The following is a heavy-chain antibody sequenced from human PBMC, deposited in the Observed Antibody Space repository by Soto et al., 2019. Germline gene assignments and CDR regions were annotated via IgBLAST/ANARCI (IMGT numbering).Heavy chain of an antibody. CDR2: INPSGAST. J-gene: IGHJ3*02. V-gene: IGHV1-46*02. D-gene: IGHD3-10*01. CDR3: ASDYNAYQRQHVFDI. Sequence: QVQLVQSGAEVKKPRASVKVACKASGYSFNSYYMHWVRQAPGQGPEWMGVINPSGASTSYAQKFQGRVTMTRDTSTSTVYMELSSLRSEDTALYYCASDYNAYQRQHVFDIWGQGTLVTVSS. CDR1: GYSFNSYY.